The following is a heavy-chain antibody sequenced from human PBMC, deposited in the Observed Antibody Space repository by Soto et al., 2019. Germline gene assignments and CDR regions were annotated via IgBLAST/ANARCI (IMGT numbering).Heavy chain of an antibody. D-gene: IGHD5-12*01. CDR3: ARGGDVNYNHGMDV. V-gene: IGHV1-18*01. Sequence: QVQLVQSGGEVKKPGASVKLSCTASGYTFTSYGISWARQAPGQGLEWMGWISAYNGKTNYAQNVQGRVTMTTDTSTRTADMGLRSLRSDDTAVYYCARGGDVNYNHGMDVWAQGTTVTVSS. CDR1: GYTFTSYG. CDR2: ISAYNGKT. J-gene: IGHJ6*02.